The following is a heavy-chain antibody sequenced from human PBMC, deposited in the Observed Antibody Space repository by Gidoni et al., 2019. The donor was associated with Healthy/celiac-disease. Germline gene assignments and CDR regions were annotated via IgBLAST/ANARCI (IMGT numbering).Heavy chain of an antibody. Sequence: QVQLVQSGAEVKKPGASVKVPCKASGYTFTGHDMHWVRQAPGQGLEWMGWINPNSGGTNYAQKFQGRVTMTRDTSISTAYMELSRLRSDDTAVYYCARSYYYGSGSYRYGMDVWGQGTTVTVSS. CDR2: INPNSGGT. CDR1: GYTFTGHD. J-gene: IGHJ6*02. CDR3: ARSYYYGSGSYRYGMDV. D-gene: IGHD3-10*01. V-gene: IGHV1-2*02.